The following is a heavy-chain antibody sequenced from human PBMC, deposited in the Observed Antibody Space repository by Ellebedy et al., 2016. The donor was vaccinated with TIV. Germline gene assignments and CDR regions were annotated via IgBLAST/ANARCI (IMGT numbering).Heavy chain of an antibody. CDR2: IYYSGST. CDR3: ARRRDAYNYYFDS. J-gene: IGHJ4*02. V-gene: IGHV4-39*01. CDR1: GGSISRSTCY. D-gene: IGHD5-24*01. Sequence: MPGGSLRLSCTVSGGSISRSTCYWGWIRQPPGKGLEWIGNIYYSGSTYYNPSLTSRVTISIDTSKSQFSLRLTSATAADTAVYFCARRRDAYNYYFDSWGQGTLVTVSS.